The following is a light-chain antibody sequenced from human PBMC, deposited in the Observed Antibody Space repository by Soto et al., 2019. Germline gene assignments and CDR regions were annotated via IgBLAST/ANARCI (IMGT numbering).Light chain of an antibody. V-gene: IGKV1-6*01. Sequence: AIQMTQSPSSLSVSVGDRVTITCRASQSIRNALGWYQHHPWNDPKPMIYAASSLHSVVPSQFSGSGSGTDFTLTISSLQPEEFATYYCLQDYNYPRTFGQGTKVESK. J-gene: IGKJ1*01. CDR1: QSIRNA. CDR3: LQDYNYPRT. CDR2: AAS.